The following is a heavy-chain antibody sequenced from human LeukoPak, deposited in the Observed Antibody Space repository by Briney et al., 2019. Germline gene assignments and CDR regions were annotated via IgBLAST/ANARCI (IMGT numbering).Heavy chain of an antibody. CDR2: ISSSGSTI. Sequence: GGSLRLSCAASGFTFSDYYMSWIRQAPGKGLEWVLYISSSGSTIYYADSVKGRFTISRDNSKNTLYLQMNSLRAEDTAVYYCARAYYYDRSGYYYAYWGQGTLVTVSS. J-gene: IGHJ4*02. V-gene: IGHV3-11*01. D-gene: IGHD3-22*01. CDR1: GFTFSDYY. CDR3: ARAYYYDRSGYYYAY.